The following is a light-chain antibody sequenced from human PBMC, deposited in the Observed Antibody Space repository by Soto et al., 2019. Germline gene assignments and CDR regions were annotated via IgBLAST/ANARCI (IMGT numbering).Light chain of an antibody. CDR2: DAS. CDR1: QSVCSSD. J-gene: IGKJ1*01. V-gene: IGKV3D-20*01. Sequence: PGERATLSYGATQSVCSSDLVRDQQRPGLAPRLLICDASSRATGIPDRFSGSGSGTDLTLNIGRLEPEDFAVYYCQQCGNSPQRTLGQGTKVDIK. CDR3: QQCGNSPQRT.